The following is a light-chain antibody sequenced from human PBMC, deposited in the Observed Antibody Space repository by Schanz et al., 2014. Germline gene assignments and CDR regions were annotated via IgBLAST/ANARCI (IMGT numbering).Light chain of an antibody. CDR2: GAS. CDR3: QQRSIWPPT. V-gene: IGKV3D-20*02. J-gene: IGKJ1*01. Sequence: EIVMTQSPGTLSLSPGERATLSCRASQSVSSSYLAWYQQKPGQAPRLLIYGASSRATGIPARFSGSGSGTDFTLTISSLEPEDFAVYYCQQRSIWPPTFGQGTKVEIK. CDR1: QSVSSSY.